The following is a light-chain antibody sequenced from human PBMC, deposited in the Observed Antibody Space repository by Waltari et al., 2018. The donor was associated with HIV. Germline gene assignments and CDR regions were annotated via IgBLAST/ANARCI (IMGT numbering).Light chain of an antibody. Sequence: QSALTQPASVSGSPGQSITISCTVPTNDLRTYNFVSWYQQSPGGAPKLIIFEVNSRPSGISDRFSGSKSGDTASLTISGLQAEDEAVYFCSSYTTRASVVFGGGTKVTVL. CDR3: SSYTTRASVV. CDR1: TNDLRTYNF. J-gene: IGLJ2*01. CDR2: EVN. V-gene: IGLV2-14*01.